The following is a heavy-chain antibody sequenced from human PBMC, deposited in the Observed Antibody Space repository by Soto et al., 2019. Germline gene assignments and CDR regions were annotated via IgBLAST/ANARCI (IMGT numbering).Heavy chain of an antibody. J-gene: IGHJ4*02. CDR1: GDSVSSNSAA. CDR2: TYYRSKWYN. CDR3: ARDSGPIPAALIDY. Sequence: SQTLSLTCAISGDSVSSNSAAWNGIRQSPSRGLEWLGRTYYRSKWYNDYAVSVKSRITINPDTSKNQFSLQLNSVTPEDTAVYYCARDSGPIPAALIDYWGQGTLVTVSS. V-gene: IGHV6-1*01. D-gene: IGHD6-13*01.